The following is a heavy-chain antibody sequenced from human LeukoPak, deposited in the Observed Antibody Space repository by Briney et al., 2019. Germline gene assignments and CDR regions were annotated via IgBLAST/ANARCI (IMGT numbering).Heavy chain of an antibody. D-gene: IGHD1-26*01. Sequence: SETLSLTCTVSGGSISSSSYYWGWIRQPPGKGLEWIGSIYHSGSTYYNPSLKSRVTISVDTSKNQFSLKLSSVTAADTAVYYCARDRNSGSYYRLDYWGQGTLVTVSS. J-gene: IGHJ4*02. CDR1: GGSISSSSYY. CDR3: ARDRNSGSYYRLDY. CDR2: IYHSGST. V-gene: IGHV4-39*07.